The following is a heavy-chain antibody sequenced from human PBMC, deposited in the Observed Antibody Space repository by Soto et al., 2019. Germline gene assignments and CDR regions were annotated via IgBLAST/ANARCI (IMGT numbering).Heavy chain of an antibody. CDR2: IYYSGST. J-gene: IGHJ5*02. Sequence: SETLSLTCSASGGSVSSDSYYWSWIRQPPGKGLEWIGYIYYSGSTKYNPSLKSRVTMSVDTSKNQFSLKLSSVTAADTAVYYCAREITIFGVIIIPGWFDPWGQGTLVTVSS. CDR3: AREITIFGVIIIPGWFDP. D-gene: IGHD3-3*01. V-gene: IGHV4-61*01. CDR1: GGSVSSDSYY.